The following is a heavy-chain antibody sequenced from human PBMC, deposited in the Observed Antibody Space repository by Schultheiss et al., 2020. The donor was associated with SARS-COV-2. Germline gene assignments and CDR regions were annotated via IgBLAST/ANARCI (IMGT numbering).Heavy chain of an antibody. V-gene: IGHV5-10-1*01. CDR1: GYSFTSYW. Sequence: GSLRLSCKGSGYSFTSYWISWVRQMPGKGLEWMGRINPSDSYTNYSPSFQGHVTISADKSISTAYLQWSSLKASDTAMYYCATNGAYGDPLYYGMDVWGQGTTVTV. J-gene: IGHJ6*02. CDR3: ATNGAYGDPLYYGMDV. CDR2: INPSDSYT. D-gene: IGHD4-17*01.